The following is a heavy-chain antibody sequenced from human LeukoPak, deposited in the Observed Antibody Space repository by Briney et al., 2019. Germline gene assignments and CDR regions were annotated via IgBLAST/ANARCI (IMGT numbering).Heavy chain of an antibody. CDR1: GYTLTELS. CDR3: ATWGYMALGAFDI. D-gene: IGHD3-16*01. Sequence: PWASVKVSCKVSGYTLTELSMHWVRQAPGKGLEWVGGFDPEDGETIYAQKFQGRVTMTEDTSTDTAYMELSSLRSEDTAVYYCATWGYMALGAFDIWGQGTMVTVSS. J-gene: IGHJ3*02. V-gene: IGHV1-24*01. CDR2: FDPEDGET.